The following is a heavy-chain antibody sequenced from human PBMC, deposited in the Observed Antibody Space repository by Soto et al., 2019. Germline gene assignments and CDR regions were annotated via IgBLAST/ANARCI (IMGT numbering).Heavy chain of an antibody. CDR3: RLDGYYGRHGYSVADY. D-gene: IGHD3-3*01. CDR1: GYTFTDFY. V-gene: IGHV1-2*02. J-gene: IGHJ4*02. Sequence: ASVKVSCKASGYTFTDFYIHWVRQAPGQGLEWMGWIDPETGGTKYAQNFQGRVTMTRDTSISTVYMELSRLRSDDTAVVYYARLDGYYGRHGYSVADYWGQGTLVTVSS. CDR2: IDPETGGT.